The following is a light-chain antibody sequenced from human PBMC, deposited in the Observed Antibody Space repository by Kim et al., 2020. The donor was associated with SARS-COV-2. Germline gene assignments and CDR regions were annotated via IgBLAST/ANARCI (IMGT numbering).Light chain of an antibody. CDR1: SSNIGSND. CDR2: RNH. CDR3: ATWDDSLSTYV. V-gene: IGLV1-47*01. Sequence: GQRITISCSGSSSNIGSNDVYWYQQVPGTAPKLVISRNHQRPSGVPDRFSGSKSFTTASLAISGLQSGDEAEFFCATWDDSLSTYVFGTGTEVTVL. J-gene: IGLJ1*01.